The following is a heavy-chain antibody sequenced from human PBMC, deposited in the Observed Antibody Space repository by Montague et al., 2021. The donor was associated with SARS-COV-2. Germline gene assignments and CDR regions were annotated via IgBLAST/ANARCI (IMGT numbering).Heavy chain of an antibody. D-gene: IGHD3-3*01. CDR1: GFTFSSFA. Sequence: SLRLSCAASGFTFSSFAMSWVRQAPGKGLEWVAAVTNGGSAHHAESVKGWLTISRDNSKNALYLQMNNLGGEDKAMYYCVKDMRSASMFGLVIRPGLWGQGTQVTVAS. J-gene: IGHJ4*02. CDR3: VKDMRSASMFGLVIRPGL. V-gene: IGHV3-23*01. CDR2: VTNGGSA.